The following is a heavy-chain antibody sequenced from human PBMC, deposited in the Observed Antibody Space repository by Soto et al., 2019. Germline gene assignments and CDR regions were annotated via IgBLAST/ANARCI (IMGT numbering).Heavy chain of an antibody. Sequence: QVQLVESGGGVVQPGRSLRLSCAASGFTFSSYAMHWVRQAPGKGLVWVAVISYDGSNKYYADSVKGRFTISRDNSKNTLYLQMNSLRAEDTAVYYCASRDSWYVSDFDYLGQGTLVTVSS. V-gene: IGHV3-30-3*01. D-gene: IGHD6-13*01. CDR3: ASRDSWYVSDFDY. CDR2: ISYDGSNK. CDR1: GFTFSSYA. J-gene: IGHJ4*02.